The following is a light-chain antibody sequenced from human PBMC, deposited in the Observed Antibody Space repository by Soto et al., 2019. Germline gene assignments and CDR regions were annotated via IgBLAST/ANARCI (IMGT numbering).Light chain of an antibody. CDR3: QQYAASPTS. CDR2: GAS. V-gene: IGKV3-20*01. CDR1: QSVSSN. Sequence: EVVMTQSPATLSVSPGERATLSCRASQSVSSNLAWYQQKPGQAPRLLIYGASRRATGIPDRFSGSGSGTDFTLTIDRLEPEDFAVYFCQQYAASPTSFGPGTKVDIK. J-gene: IGKJ3*01.